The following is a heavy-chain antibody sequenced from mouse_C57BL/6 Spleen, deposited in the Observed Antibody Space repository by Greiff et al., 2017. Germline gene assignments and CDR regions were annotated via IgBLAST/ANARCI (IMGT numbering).Heavy chain of an antibody. Sequence: QVQLQQPGAELVRPGSSVKLSCKASGYTFTSYWMHWVKQRPIQGLEWIGNIDPSDSETHYNQKFKEKATLTVDKSSSTAYMQLSSLTSEDSAVYYCARVGTTVVAYYFDYWGQGTTLTVSS. CDR2: IDPSDSET. V-gene: IGHV1-52*01. CDR1: GYTFTSYW. CDR3: ARVGTTVVAYYFDY. D-gene: IGHD1-1*01. J-gene: IGHJ2*01.